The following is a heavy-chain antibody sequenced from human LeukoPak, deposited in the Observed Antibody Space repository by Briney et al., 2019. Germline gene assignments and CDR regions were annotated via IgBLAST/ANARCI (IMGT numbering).Heavy chain of an antibody. CDR3: ARELDWNDVNFDY. CDR1: GYSFTSYW. J-gene: IGHJ4*02. D-gene: IGHD1-1*01. V-gene: IGHV5-51*01. CDR2: IYPGDSDT. Sequence: GESLKISCKGSGYSFTSYWIGWVRHMPGKGLEWMGIIYPGDSDTRYSPSFQGQVTISADKSISTAYLQWSSLKASDTAMYYCARELDWNDVNFDYWGQGTLVTVSS.